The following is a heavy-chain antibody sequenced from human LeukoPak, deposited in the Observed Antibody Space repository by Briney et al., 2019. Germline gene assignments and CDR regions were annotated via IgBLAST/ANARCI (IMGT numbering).Heavy chain of an antibody. D-gene: IGHD3-22*01. CDR3: ARGRRYYDSSGYYDY. V-gene: IGHV4-4*07. CDR1: GGSISSYY. J-gene: IGHJ4*02. Sequence: SETLSLTCTASGGSISSYYWSWIRQPAGKGLERIGRIYTSGSTNYNPSLKSRVTMSVDTSKNQFSLKLSSVTAADTAVYYCARGRRYYDSSGYYDYWGQGTLVTVSS. CDR2: IYTSGST.